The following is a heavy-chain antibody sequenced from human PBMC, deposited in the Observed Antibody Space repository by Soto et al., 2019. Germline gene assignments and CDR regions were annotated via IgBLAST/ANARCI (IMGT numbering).Heavy chain of an antibody. V-gene: IGHV3-30*18. CDR1: GFTFSSYG. CDR3: AKDSSIAAAPGWFDP. J-gene: IGHJ5*02. CDR2: ISYDGSNK. Sequence: PGGSLRLSCSASGFTFSSYGMHWVRQAPGKGLEWVAVISYDGSNKYYADSVKGRFTISRDNSKNTLYLQMNSLRAEDTAVYYCAKDSSIAAAPGWFDPWGQGTLVTVSS. D-gene: IGHD6-13*01.